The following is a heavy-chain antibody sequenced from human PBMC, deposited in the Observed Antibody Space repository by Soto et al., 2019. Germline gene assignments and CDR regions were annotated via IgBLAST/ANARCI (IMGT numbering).Heavy chain of an antibody. D-gene: IGHD3-10*01. Sequence: QVQLQESGPGLVKPSQTLSLTCTVSGGSISSGGYYWSWIRQHPGKGLEWIGYIYYSGSTYYNPSSKSRVTISVDSSKNPLSLKMSSVTAADTAVYYCARGITRVRAVTRGGEDYWGQGTLVTASS. V-gene: IGHV4-31*03. CDR1: GGSISSGGYY. CDR3: ARGITRVRAVTRGGEDY. J-gene: IGHJ4*02. CDR2: IYYSGST.